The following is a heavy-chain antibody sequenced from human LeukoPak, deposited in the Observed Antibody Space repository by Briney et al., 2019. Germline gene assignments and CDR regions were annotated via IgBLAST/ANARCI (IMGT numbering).Heavy chain of an antibody. Sequence: GSLRLSCAASGFTFSSYEMNWVRQAPGKGLEWVSFISSSGSTIYYADSVKGRFTISRDNAKNSLYLQMNSLRAEDTAVYYCAELGITMIGGVWGKGTTVTISS. J-gene: IGHJ6*04. D-gene: IGHD3-10*02. V-gene: IGHV3-48*03. CDR1: GFTFSSYE. CDR3: AELGITMIGGV. CDR2: ISSSGSTI.